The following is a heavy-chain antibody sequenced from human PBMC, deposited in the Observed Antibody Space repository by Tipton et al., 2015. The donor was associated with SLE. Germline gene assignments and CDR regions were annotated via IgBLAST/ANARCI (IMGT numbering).Heavy chain of an antibody. J-gene: IGHJ3*01. CDR3: ARDAGGLEDYMDV. CDR1: GFTFSSYW. D-gene: IGHD4-11*01. CDR2: IKEDGSDK. V-gene: IGHV3-7*01. Sequence: SLRLSCAASGFTFSSYWMSWVRQTPGKGLEWGANIKEDGSDKYYLDSVKGRFTISRDNAKNSLWLQMNSLRVEDTAVYYCARDAGGLEDYMDVWGQGTMVTVSS.